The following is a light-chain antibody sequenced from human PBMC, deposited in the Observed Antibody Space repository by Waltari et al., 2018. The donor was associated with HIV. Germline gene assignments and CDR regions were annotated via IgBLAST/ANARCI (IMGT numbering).Light chain of an antibody. CDR3: QQYNHWPLT. CDR1: QSVRND. J-gene: IGKJ4*01. V-gene: IGKV3-15*01. CDR2: GTS. Sequence: ETVMTQSPATMSLCPGERATLSCRPSQSVRNDVAWHQQKPGQAPRLLIFGTSTRATGIPARFSGGESGTEFTLTISSLQSEDFAVYYWQQYNHWPLTFGGGTKVEIK.